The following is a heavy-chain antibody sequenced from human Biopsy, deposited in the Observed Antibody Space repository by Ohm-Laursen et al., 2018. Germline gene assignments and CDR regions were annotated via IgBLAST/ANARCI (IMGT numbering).Heavy chain of an antibody. CDR3: AKARTLDTAIDFDY. J-gene: IGHJ4*02. Sequence: TLSLTCIVSGDSISNSYWTWIRQPAGKGLEWIGRFYSSGSSSYNPSLKSRVTMSIGASMNQFSLKLTSVTAADTAVYYCAKARTLDTAIDFDYWGQGTLVTVSS. D-gene: IGHD5-18*01. CDR1: GDSISNSY. V-gene: IGHV4-4*07. CDR2: FYSSGSS.